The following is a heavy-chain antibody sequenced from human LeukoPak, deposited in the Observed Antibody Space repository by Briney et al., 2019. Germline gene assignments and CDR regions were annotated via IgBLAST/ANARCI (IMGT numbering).Heavy chain of an antibody. J-gene: IGHJ4*02. CDR3: AGGGQWLAFDY. CDR1: GGSISSYY. Sequence: SETLSLTCTVSGGSISSYYWSWIRQPPGKGLEWIGYISYTGSTNYNPSLKGRVTISVDTSNKQFSLELSSVTATDTAVYYCAGGGQWLAFDYWGQGALVTVSS. V-gene: IGHV4-59*08. CDR2: ISYTGST. D-gene: IGHD6-19*01.